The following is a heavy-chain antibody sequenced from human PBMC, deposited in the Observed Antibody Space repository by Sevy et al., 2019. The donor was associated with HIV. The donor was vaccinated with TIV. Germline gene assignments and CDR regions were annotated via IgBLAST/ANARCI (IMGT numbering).Heavy chain of an antibody. V-gene: IGHV3-23*01. Sequence: GGSLRLSCAASGFTFSKYSMSWVRQPPGEGLEWVSTLSFGCGEINYADSVKGRFTISRDNYKSSVYLQMNNLRPEDTAVYYCAREGCTKPHDYWGQGTLVTVSS. CDR3: AREGCTKPHDY. CDR1: GFTFSKYS. J-gene: IGHJ4*02. D-gene: IGHD2-8*01. CDR2: LSFGCGEI.